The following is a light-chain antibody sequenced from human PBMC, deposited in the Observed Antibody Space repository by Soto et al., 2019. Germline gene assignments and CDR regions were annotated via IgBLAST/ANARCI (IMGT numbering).Light chain of an antibody. J-gene: IGKJ2*01. CDR1: QSVSSKY. V-gene: IGKV3-20*01. CDR2: GAS. CDR3: QQYGSSLYT. Sequence: EIVLTQSPGTLSLSPGERATLSCRASQSVSSKYLALYQQKPGQAPRLLIYGASSRATGIPDKFSGSGSGTDFTLTISRLEPEDFAVYYCQQYGSSLYTFGQGTKLEIK.